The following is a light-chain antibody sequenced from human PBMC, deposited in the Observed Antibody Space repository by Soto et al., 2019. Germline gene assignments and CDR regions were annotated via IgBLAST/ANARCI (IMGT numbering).Light chain of an antibody. J-gene: IGKJ5*01. CDR1: QSVSNNY. V-gene: IGKV3-20*01. Sequence: DIVLTQSPDTLSLSPGERATLSCRASQSVSNNYLAWYQQKPGQTPRLVIYHASNRATDIPDSFTGGGSGTDFTLVISRLEHEDVSVYYCQQYGFSPPVTFGQGTRLEMK. CDR2: HAS. CDR3: QQYGFSPPVT.